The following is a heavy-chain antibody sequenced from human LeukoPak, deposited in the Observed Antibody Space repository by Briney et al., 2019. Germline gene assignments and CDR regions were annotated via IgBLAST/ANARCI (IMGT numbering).Heavy chain of an antibody. Sequence: GGSLRLSCAASGFTFDDYGMSWVRQAPGKGLEWVSGINWNGGSTGYADSVKGRFTISRDNAKNSLYLQMNSLRAEDTALYYCARVEGDYHDSSGPYYFDYWGQGTLVTVSS. V-gene: IGHV3-20*04. CDR1: GFTFDDYG. D-gene: IGHD3-22*01. CDR3: ARVEGDYHDSSGPYYFDY. J-gene: IGHJ4*02. CDR2: INWNGGST.